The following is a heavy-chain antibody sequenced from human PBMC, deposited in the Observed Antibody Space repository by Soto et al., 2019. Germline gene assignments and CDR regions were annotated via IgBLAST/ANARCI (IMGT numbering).Heavy chain of an antibody. Sequence: EALKISCKGSGYSFAGYWITWVRQKPGKGLEWMGRIDPSDSQTYYSPSFRGHVTISVTKSITTVFLQWSSLRASDTAMYYCARQIYDSDTGPNFQYYFDSWGQGTPVTVSS. D-gene: IGHD3-22*01. J-gene: IGHJ4*02. V-gene: IGHV5-10-1*01. CDR2: IDPSDSQT. CDR3: ARQIYDSDTGPNFQYYFDS. CDR1: GYSFAGYW.